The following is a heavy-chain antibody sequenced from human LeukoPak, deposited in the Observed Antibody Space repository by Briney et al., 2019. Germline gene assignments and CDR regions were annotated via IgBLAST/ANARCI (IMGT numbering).Heavy chain of an antibody. Sequence: GGSLRLSCAVSGFTFSGYSMNWVRQAPGKGLEWVSHISSGSSVIYYADSVKGRFIISRDNAKNSLYLQMNNLRAEDTAVYYCARGRYSPIGMDVWGQGTTVTVSS. V-gene: IGHV3-48*04. CDR3: ARGRYSPIGMDV. CDR2: ISSGSSVI. CDR1: GFTFSGYS. J-gene: IGHJ6*02. D-gene: IGHD1-26*01.